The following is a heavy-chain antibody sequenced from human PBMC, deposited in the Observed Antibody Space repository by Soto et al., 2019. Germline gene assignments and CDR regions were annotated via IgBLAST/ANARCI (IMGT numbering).Heavy chain of an antibody. CDR3: AKELERHYDFDY. D-gene: IGHD1-1*01. Sequence: PSETLSLTCTVSGGSISSYYWSWIRQPPGKGLEWIGYIYYSGSTNYNPSLKSRVTISVDTSKNQFSLKLSSMTSLGAEDTAVYYCAKELERHYDFDYRGPGTLVTVS. CDR1: GGSISSYY. J-gene: IGHJ4*02. CDR2: IYYSGST. V-gene: IGHV4-59*12.